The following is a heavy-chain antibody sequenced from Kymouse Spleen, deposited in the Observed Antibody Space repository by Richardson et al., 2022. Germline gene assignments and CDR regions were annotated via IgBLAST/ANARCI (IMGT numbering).Heavy chain of an antibody. CDR3: AREGYDILRPRPLFDY. CDR2: ISSSSSYI. CDR1: GFTFSSYS. D-gene: IGHD3-9*01. Sequence: EVQLVESGGGLVKPGGSLRLSCAASGFTFSSYSMNWVRQAPGKGLEWVSSISSSSSYIYYADSVKGRFTISRDNAKNSLYLQMNSLRAEDTAVYYCAREGYDILRPRPLFDYWGQGTLVTVSS. V-gene: IGHV3-21*03. J-gene: IGHJ4*02.